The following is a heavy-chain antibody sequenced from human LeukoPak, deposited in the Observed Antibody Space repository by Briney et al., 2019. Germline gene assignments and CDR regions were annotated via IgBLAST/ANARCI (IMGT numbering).Heavy chain of an antibody. Sequence: GGSLRLSCAASGFTFSSYSMNWVRQAPGKGLEWVSSISSSSSYIYYADSVKGRFTISRDNAKNSLYLQMNSLRAEDTAVYYCARDLDTYGSGTLDYWGQGTLVTVSS. J-gene: IGHJ4*02. CDR3: ARDLDTYGSGTLDY. D-gene: IGHD3-10*01. CDR2: ISSSSSYI. V-gene: IGHV3-21*01. CDR1: GFTFSSYS.